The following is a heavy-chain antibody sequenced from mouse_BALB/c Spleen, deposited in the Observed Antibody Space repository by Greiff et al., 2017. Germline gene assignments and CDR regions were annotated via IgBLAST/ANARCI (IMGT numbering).Heavy chain of an antibody. V-gene: IGHV5-6-3*01. J-gene: IGHJ2*01. CDR1: GFTFSSYG. D-gene: IGHD1-1*01. Sequence: EVKLMESGGGLVQPGGSLKLSCAASGFTFSSYGMSWVRQTPDKRLELVATINSNGGSTYYPDSVKGRFTISRDNAKNTLYLQMSSLKSEDTAMYYCARDNYYGSSYGYWGQGTTLTVSS. CDR2: INSNGGST. CDR3: ARDNYYGSSYGY.